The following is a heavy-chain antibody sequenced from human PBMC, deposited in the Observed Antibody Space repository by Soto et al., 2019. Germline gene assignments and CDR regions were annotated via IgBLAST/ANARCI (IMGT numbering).Heavy chain of an antibody. CDR1: GVSISPYY. CDR3: ARGYCSTSSCYEFDS. J-gene: IGHJ4*02. V-gene: IGHV4-59*01. D-gene: IGHD2-2*01. CDR2: IYYSGST. Sequence: SETLSLTCTVSGVSISPYYWNWIRQPPGKGLEWIGSIYYSGSTNYSPSLKSRVSISIDTSKKQFSLKVSSVTAADTAMYYCARGYCSTSSCYEFDSWGQGTLVTVSS.